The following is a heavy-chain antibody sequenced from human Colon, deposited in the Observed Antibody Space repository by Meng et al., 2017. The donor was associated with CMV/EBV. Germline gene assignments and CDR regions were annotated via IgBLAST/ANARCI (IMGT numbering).Heavy chain of an antibody. CDR3: AKAYCGGDCYSTYGMDV. J-gene: IGHJ6*02. V-gene: IGHV3-21*01. D-gene: IGHD2-21*01. Sequence: GESLKISCLASGVIFNTYAMTWVRQAPGKGLEWVSSISSSSGYIYYADSVKGRFTISRDNANNMLYLQMSSLRADDTAVYYCAKAYCGGDCYSTYGMDVWGQGTTVTVSS. CDR1: GVIFNTYA. CDR2: ISSSSGYI.